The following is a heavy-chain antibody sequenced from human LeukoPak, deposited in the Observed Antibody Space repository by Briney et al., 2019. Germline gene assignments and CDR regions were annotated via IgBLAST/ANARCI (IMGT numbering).Heavy chain of an antibody. V-gene: IGHV3-23*01. Sequence: PPGRSLRLSCVGSGFTFRSHAMSWVRQAPEKGLEFVSGIYENGGTTYYADSVKGRFSISRDNSKNTLYLQMDSLRGEDTAVYYCAKDFRIGYSAHFDYWGQGALVTVSS. CDR1: GFTFRSHA. D-gene: IGHD2-21*01. CDR3: AKDFRIGYSAHFDY. CDR2: IYENGGTT. J-gene: IGHJ4*02.